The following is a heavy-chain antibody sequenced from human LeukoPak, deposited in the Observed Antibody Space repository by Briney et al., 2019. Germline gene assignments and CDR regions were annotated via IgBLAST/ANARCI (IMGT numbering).Heavy chain of an antibody. CDR3: AGDMNVRGYSYGPFDY. V-gene: IGHV1-69*04. D-gene: IGHD5-18*01. CDR2: IIPIFGIA. J-gene: IGHJ4*02. Sequence: SVKVSCKASGGTFSSYAISWVRQAPGQGLEWMGRIIPIFGIANYAQKFQGRVTITADKSTSTAYMELSSLRSEDTAVYYCAGDMNVRGYSYGPFDYWGQGTLVTVSS. CDR1: GGTFSSYA.